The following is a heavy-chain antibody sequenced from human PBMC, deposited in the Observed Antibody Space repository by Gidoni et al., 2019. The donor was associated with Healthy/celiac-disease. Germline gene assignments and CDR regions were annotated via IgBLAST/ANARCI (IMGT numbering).Heavy chain of an antibody. CDR2: INAGNGNT. V-gene: IGHV1-3*05. J-gene: IGHJ4*02. CDR3: ARDGSWGGLYYFDY. Sequence: QVQLVQSGAEEKKPGASVKVSGKASGYTFTSYAMHWVRQAPGQRLEWMGWINAGNGNTKYSQKFQGRVTITRDTSASTAYMELGSLRSEDTAVYYCARDGSWGGLYYFDYWGQGTLVTVSS. CDR1: GYTFTSYA. D-gene: IGHD6-13*01.